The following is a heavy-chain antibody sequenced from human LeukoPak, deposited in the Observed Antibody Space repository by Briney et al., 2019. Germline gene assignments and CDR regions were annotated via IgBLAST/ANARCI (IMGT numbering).Heavy chain of an antibody. Sequence: PGGSLRLSCGASGFTFSYHWMHWVRQVPGKGLVWVSRIDGGGSSTSYADSVKGRSSISRDNAKSTLYLQMSSLRAEDTAVYYCARGPGSSGGAYVGDYWGPGTLVTVSS. CDR1: GFTFSYHW. D-gene: IGHD3-22*01. CDR2: IDGGGSST. J-gene: IGHJ4*01. CDR3: ARGPGSSGGAYVGDY. V-gene: IGHV3-74*01.